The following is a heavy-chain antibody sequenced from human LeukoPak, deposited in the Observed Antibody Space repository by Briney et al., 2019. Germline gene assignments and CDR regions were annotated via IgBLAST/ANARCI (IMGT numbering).Heavy chain of an antibody. D-gene: IGHD2-15*01. J-gene: IGHJ4*02. Sequence: GGSLRLSCAASGFTFSSHWMHWVRQGPGKGLVWVSRTNSDETTIDYADSVKGRFTISRDNVKNTVYLQMNSLRAEDTAVYYCIRALSGTDDYWGQGTLVTVSS. CDR3: IRALSGTDDY. CDR1: GFTFSSHW. V-gene: IGHV3-74*01. CDR2: TNSDETTI.